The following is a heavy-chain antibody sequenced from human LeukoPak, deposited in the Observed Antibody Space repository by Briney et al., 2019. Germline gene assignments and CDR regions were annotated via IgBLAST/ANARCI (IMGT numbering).Heavy chain of an antibody. CDR1: GGTFSNYA. CDR2: IIPIFGTA. D-gene: IGHD3-10*01. Sequence: ASVKVSCKASGGTFSNYAISWVRQAPGQGLEWMGGIIPIFGTANYAQKFQGRVTITADESTSTAYMELSSLRSEDTAVYYCARSGHEYYFDYWGQGTLVTVSS. V-gene: IGHV1-69*13. J-gene: IGHJ4*02. CDR3: ARSGHEYYFDY.